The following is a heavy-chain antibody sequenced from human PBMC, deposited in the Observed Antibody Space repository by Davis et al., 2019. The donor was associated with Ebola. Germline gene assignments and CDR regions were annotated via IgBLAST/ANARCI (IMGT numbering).Heavy chain of an antibody. CDR2: LYYSGST. D-gene: IGHD2-2*01. CDR3: VRLPYCSSTRCYDSYYGMDV. Sequence: SETLSLTCTVSGGSISSSHYYWGWIRQPPGKGLEWLGSLYYSGSTYYNASLQSRPTLSVDTSKNQFSLKLTSVTAADTAVYYCVRLPYCSSTRCYDSYYGMDVWGQGTTVIVS. J-gene: IGHJ6*02. V-gene: IGHV4-39*01. CDR1: GGSISSSHYY.